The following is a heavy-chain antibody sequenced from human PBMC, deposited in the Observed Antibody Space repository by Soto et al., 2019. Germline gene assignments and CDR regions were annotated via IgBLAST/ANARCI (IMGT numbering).Heavy chain of an antibody. CDR1: GGSFSGYY. CDR2: INHSGST. CDR3: ARGRGSGAWSGSAP. J-gene: IGHJ5*02. Sequence: PSETLSLTCAVYGGSFSGYYWSWIRQPPGKGLEWIGEINHSGSTNYNPSLKSRVTISVDTSKNQFSLKLSSVTAADTAVYYCARGRGSGAWSGSAPWGQGPLVPVSS. D-gene: IGHD3-16*01. V-gene: IGHV4-34*01.